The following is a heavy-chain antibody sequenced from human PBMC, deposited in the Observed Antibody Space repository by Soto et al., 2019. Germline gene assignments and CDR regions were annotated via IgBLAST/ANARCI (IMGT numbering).Heavy chain of an antibody. Sequence: SETLSLTCNVSDDSLSTYYWSWIRQPAGKGLEWIGRIYASGSTNYNPSLKSRVSMSVDTPKKQFSLKMISVTAADTAIYYCARSAIPRGGWFRPWGQGVLVTVSS. D-gene: IGHD2-21*01. CDR1: DDSLSTYY. V-gene: IGHV4-4*07. CDR2: IYASGST. CDR3: ARSAIPRGGWFRP. J-gene: IGHJ5*02.